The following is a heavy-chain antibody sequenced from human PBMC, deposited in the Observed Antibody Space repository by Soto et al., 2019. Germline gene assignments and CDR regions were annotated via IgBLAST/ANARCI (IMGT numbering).Heavy chain of an antibody. V-gene: IGHV3-21*01. CDR1: RFTFSSYS. J-gene: IGHJ6*03. CDR2: ISSSSSYI. CDR3: ARDGGIAAPLNYYYDYMDV. Sequence: GGSLRLSCAASRFTFSSYSMNWVRQAPGKGLEWVSSISSSSSYIYYADSLKGRFTISRDNAKNSLYLQMNSLRAEDTAVYYCARDGGIAAPLNYYYDYMDVWGKGTTVTVSS. D-gene: IGHD6-6*01.